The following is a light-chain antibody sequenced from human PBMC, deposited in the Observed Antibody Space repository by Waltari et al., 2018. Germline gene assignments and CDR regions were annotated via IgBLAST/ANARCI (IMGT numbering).Light chain of an antibody. CDR3: QHYGASLIT. J-gene: IGKJ5*01. CDR1: QSVSSSY. V-gene: IGKV3-20*01. CDR2: AAS. Sequence: EIVLTQSPGTLSLSPGERATLSCRASQSVSSSYLDWYQQKPGQAPRLLIYAASRRATGIPDRFSGSGSGTDFSVTISRLEPEDFAVYYCQHYGASLITFGQGTRLEIK.